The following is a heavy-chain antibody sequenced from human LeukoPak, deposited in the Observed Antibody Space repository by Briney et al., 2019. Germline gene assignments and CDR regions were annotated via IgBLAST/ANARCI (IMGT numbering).Heavy chain of an antibody. V-gene: IGHV1-8*03. Sequence: ASLKVSCKASGYTFTNYHINWVRQAPGQGPEWMGWINPNTGDRGYAQKFQGRVSITSDTSISTAYMELGSPRSEDTAVYFCARTTSLTASGYDYWGQGTLVTVSS. CDR3: ARTTSLTASGYDY. D-gene: IGHD4-17*01. CDR2: INPNTGDR. CDR1: GYTFTNYH. J-gene: IGHJ4*02.